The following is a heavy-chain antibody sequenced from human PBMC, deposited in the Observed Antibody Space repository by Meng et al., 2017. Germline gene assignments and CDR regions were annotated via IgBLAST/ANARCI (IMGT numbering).Heavy chain of an antibody. D-gene: IGHD3-22*01. Sequence: QVRLVESGGGVVQPGRSLRLSCAASGFTFSSYAMHWVRQAPGKGLEWVAVISYDGSNKYYADSVKGRFTISRDNSKNTLYLQMNSLRAEDTAVYYCARSSSGYYFDYWGQGTLVTVSS. CDR1: GFTFSSYA. CDR2: ISYDGSNK. V-gene: IGHV3-30*01. J-gene: IGHJ4*02. CDR3: ARSSSGYYFDY.